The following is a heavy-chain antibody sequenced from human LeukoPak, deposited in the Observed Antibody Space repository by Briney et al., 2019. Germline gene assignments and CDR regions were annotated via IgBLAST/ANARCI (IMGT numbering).Heavy chain of an antibody. CDR1: GFTFSGSA. J-gene: IGHJ4*02. V-gene: IGHV3-73*01. CDR2: IRSKANSYAT. D-gene: IGHD3-16*01. Sequence: AGGSLRLSCAASGFTFSGSAMHWVRQASGKGLEWVGRIRSKANSYATAYAASVKGRFTISRDDSKNTAYLQMNSLRVEDTARYYCVGDDDIYGFDYWGQGTVVTVSS. CDR3: VGDDDIYGFDY.